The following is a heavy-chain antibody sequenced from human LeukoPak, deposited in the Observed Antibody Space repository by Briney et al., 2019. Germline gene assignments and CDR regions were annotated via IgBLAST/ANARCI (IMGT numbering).Heavy chain of an antibody. J-gene: IGHJ4*02. CDR1: GFTFSDYY. CDR2: ISSSGNSI. CDR3: ASSSIAAPGTFDY. D-gene: IGHD6-13*01. V-gene: IGHV3-11*01. Sequence: PGGSLRLSCAASGFTFSDYYMNWIRQAPGKGLEWVSYISSSGNSIYQADSVKGRFTISRDDAKNSLYLQMNSLRAEDTAVYYCASSSIAAPGTFDYWGQGTLVTVSS.